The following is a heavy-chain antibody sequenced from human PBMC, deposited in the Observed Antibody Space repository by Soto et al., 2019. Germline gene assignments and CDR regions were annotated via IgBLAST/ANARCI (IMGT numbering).Heavy chain of an antibody. CDR3: AKDHNHYFDY. CDR2: ITSSGSTI. D-gene: IGHD1-20*01. J-gene: IGHJ4*02. V-gene: IGHV3-48*03. CDR1: GLTFGGYD. Sequence: GGSLRLSCAASGLTFGGYDMNWARQAPGKGLEWLSFITSSGSTIYYADSVKGRFTISRDNAENSLFLQMNSLRAEDTAVYYCAKDHNHYFDYWGQGTLVTVSS.